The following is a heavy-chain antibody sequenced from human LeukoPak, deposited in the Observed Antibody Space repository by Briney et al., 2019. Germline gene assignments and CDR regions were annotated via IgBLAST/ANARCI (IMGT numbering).Heavy chain of an antibody. V-gene: IGHV3-64D*08. CDR2: ITNNGGST. D-gene: IGHD1-26*01. Sequence: GGSLRLSCSASGFTFSTNSMHWVRQAPGKGLEFVSAITNNGGSTYYADSVKGRFTISRDNSKNTLYLQMSSLRAEDTAVYYCVTVGMTSIWSYLRFDPRGQGTLVSVSS. CDR3: VTVGMTSIWSYLRFDP. CDR1: GFTFSTNS. J-gene: IGHJ5*02.